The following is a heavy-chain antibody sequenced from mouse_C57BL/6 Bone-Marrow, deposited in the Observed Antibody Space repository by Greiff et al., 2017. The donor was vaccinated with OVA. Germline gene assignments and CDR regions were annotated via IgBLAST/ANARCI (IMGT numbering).Heavy chain of an antibody. CDR1: GFTFSDYY. V-gene: IGHV5-12*01. CDR2: ISNGGGST. CDR3: ARHYGSSSYYFDY. Sequence: DVMLVESGGGLVQPGGSLKLSCAASGFTFSDYYMYWVRQTPAKRLEWVAYISNGGGSTYYPDTVQGRFTISRDNAKNTLYLQMSGLKSEDTAMYYCARHYGSSSYYFDYWGQGTTLTVSS. J-gene: IGHJ2*01. D-gene: IGHD1-1*01.